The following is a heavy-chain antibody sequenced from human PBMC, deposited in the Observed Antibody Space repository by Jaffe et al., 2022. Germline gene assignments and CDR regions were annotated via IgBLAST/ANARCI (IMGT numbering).Heavy chain of an antibody. CDR3: ARGGPLWFGRRWFDP. J-gene: IGHJ5*02. CDR1: GGSFSGYY. Sequence: QVQLQQWGAGLLKPSETLSLTCAVYGGSFSGYYWSWIRQPPGKGLEWIGEINHSGSTNYNPSLKSRVTISVDTSKNQFSLKLSSVTAADTAVYYCARGGPLWFGRRWFDPWGQGTLVTVSS. V-gene: IGHV4-34*01. CDR2: INHSGST. D-gene: IGHD3-10*01.